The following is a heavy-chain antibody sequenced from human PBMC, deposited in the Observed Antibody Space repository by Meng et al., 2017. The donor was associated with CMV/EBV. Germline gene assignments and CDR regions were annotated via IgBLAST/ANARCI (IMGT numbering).Heavy chain of an antibody. Sequence: GESLKISCAASGFTFDDYTMHWVRQAPGKGLKRVSLISWDGGSTYYADSVKGRFTISRDNSKNSLYLQMNSLRTEDTALYYCAKDKGGGLDYWGQGTLVTVSS. J-gene: IGHJ4*02. CDR3: AKDKGGGLDY. CDR2: ISWDGGST. CDR1: GFTFDDYT. V-gene: IGHV3-43*01.